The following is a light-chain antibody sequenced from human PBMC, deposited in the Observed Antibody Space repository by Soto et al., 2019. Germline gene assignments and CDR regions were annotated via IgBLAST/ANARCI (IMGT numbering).Light chain of an antibody. CDR2: EDN. Sequence: NFMLTQPHSVSESPGKTVTISCTRSSGSIASNYVQWYQQRPGSAPTPVIYEDNERPSGVPDRFSGSIDSSSNSASLTIPGLKTDDEADYYCQSYHSGNVVFGGGTKVTVL. V-gene: IGLV6-57*04. J-gene: IGLJ2*01. CDR1: SGSIASNY. CDR3: QSYHSGNVV.